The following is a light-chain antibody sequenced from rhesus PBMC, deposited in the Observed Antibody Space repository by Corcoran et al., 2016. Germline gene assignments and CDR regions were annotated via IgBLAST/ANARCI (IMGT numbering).Light chain of an antibody. CDR3: LQYSSSPYS. V-gene: IGKV1-22*01. J-gene: IGKJ2*01. CDR1: QSIRSW. CDR2: KAS. Sequence: DIQMTQSPSSLSASVGDTVTITCRASQSIRSWLDWYQQKPGKAPKLLIYKASSLQSGVPSRFSGSGSGTDFTLPISSLQPEDFATYYCLQYSSSPYSFGQGTKVEIK.